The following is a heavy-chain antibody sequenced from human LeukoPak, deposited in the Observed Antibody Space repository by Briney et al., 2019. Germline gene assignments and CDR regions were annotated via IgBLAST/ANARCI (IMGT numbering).Heavy chain of an antibody. CDR3: ARGGYCSGGSCRALKNWFDP. Sequence: GASVKVSCKASGYTFTSYDINWVRQATRQGLEWMGWMNPNSGNTGYAQKFQGRVTMTRNTSISTAYMELSSLRSEDTAVYYCARGGYCSGGSCRALKNWFDPWGQGTLVTVSS. CDR2: MNPNSGNT. J-gene: IGHJ5*02. CDR1: GYTFTSYD. V-gene: IGHV1-8*01. D-gene: IGHD2-15*01.